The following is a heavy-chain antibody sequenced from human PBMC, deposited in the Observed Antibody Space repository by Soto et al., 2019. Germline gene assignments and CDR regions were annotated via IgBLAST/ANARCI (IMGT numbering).Heavy chain of an antibody. CDR3: ARALGSSWYLNYYYYGMDV. J-gene: IGHJ6*02. Sequence: QVQLVESGGGVVQPGRSLRLSCAASGFTFSSYAMHWVRQAPGKGLEWVAVISYDGSNKYYADSVKGRFTISRDNSKNTQYQQMNSLRAEDTAVYYCARALGSSWYLNYYYYGMDVWGQGTTVTVSS. D-gene: IGHD6-13*01. CDR2: ISYDGSNK. CDR1: GFTFSSYA. V-gene: IGHV3-30-3*01.